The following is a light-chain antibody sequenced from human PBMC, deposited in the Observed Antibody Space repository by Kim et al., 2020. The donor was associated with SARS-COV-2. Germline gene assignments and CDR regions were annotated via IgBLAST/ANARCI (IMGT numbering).Light chain of an antibody. CDR2: YDT. J-gene: IGLJ2*01. CDR3: QAWDTSSDHVV. CDR1: NIGSKS. Sequence: SYELTQPPSVSVAPGKTARITCGGNNIGSKSVHWYQQKPGQAPVLVIYYDTDRPSGIPERFSGSNSGNTATLTISRVEAGDEADHYCQAWDTSSDHVVFG. V-gene: IGLV3-21*04.